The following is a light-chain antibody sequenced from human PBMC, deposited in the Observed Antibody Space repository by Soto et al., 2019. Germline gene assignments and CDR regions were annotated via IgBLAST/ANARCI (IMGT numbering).Light chain of an antibody. CDR1: QSISIY. CDR3: QQRNNWPPEIT. V-gene: IGKV3-11*01. J-gene: IGKJ5*01. CDR2: DAS. Sequence: EIVFTQSPCTLSLSPEERATLSCRASQSISIYLAWYQQKPGQAPRLLIYDASNRATGIPARFSGSGSGTDFTLTISSLEPEDFAVYYCQQRNNWPPEITFGQGTRLEIK.